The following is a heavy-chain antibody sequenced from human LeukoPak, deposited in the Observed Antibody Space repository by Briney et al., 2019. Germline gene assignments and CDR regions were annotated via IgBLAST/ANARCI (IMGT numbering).Heavy chain of an antibody. D-gene: IGHD5-12*01. CDR1: GFTFSTYE. Sequence: GGSLRLSCEASGFTFSTYEMNWVRQTPGKGLEWVSCIGSSGSTIYYADSVKGRFTISRDNAKNSLYLQMNSLRAEDTAVYYCARDSLGSGYDFDYWGQGTLVTVSP. CDR3: ARDSLGSGYDFDY. J-gene: IGHJ4*02. CDR2: IGSSGSTI. V-gene: IGHV3-48*03.